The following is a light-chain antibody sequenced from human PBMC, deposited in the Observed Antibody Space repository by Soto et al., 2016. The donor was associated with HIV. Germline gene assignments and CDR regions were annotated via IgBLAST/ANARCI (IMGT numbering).Light chain of an antibody. J-gene: IGKJ1*01. Sequence: DIQMTQSPSTLSASVGDRVTITCRANQTITKWLAWFQQKPGKAPKLLIYKASSLEKGVPSRFTGSGSGTEFTLTINSLQPDDFASYYCQQYNSYSWTFGQGTKVEMK. CDR3: QQYNSYSWT. CDR1: QTITKW. V-gene: IGKV1-5*03. CDR2: KAS.